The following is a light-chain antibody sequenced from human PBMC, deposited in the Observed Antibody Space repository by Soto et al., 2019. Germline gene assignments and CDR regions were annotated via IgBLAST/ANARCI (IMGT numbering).Light chain of an antibody. CDR3: QQYGSSPT. V-gene: IGKV3-20*01. CDR1: QSVSSSY. CDR2: GAS. Sequence: EIVLTQSPGTLSLSPGERATLSCRASQSVSSSYLAWYQQKPGQAPRLLIYGASSRATGIPGRFSGSWSGTDFTLTIIRLEPEDFAVYYCQQYGSSPTFGQGTKVEIK. J-gene: IGKJ1*01.